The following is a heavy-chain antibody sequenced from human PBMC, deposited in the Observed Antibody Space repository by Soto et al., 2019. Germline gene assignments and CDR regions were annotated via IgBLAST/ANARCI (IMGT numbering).Heavy chain of an antibody. Sequence: QVQLVQSGAEVKKPGASVKVSCKASGYTFTSYDINWVRQATGQGLEWMGWMNPNSGNTGYAQKFQGRDTMTRNSSISTAYMELSSLRSEDTAVYYCARAREAVAGRFFDYWGQGTLVTVSS. V-gene: IGHV1-8*01. J-gene: IGHJ4*02. D-gene: IGHD6-19*01. CDR2: MNPNSGNT. CDR1: GYTFTSYD. CDR3: ARAREAVAGRFFDY.